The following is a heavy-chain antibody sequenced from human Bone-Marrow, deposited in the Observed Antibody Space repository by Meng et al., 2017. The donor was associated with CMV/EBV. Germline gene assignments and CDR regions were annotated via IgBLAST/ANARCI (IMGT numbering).Heavy chain of an antibody. CDR1: GFTFSSYG. D-gene: IGHD3-3*01. CDR2: ISASGGST. Sequence: GESLKISCAASGFTFSSYGMHWVRQAPGKGLEWVSAISASGGSTYYADSVKGRFTISRDNSKNTLYLQMDSLRAEDTAVYYCARDPEGIFGAINYFDSWGQGKLVNVSS. J-gene: IGHJ4*02. V-gene: IGHV3-23*01. CDR3: ARDPEGIFGAINYFDS.